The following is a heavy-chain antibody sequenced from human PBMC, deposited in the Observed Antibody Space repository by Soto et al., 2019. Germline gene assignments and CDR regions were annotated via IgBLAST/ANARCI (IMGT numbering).Heavy chain of an antibody. J-gene: IGHJ3*02. V-gene: IGHV1-46*01. CDR1: GYTFTSYY. Sequence: ASVKVSCKASGYTFTSYYMHWVRQAPGQGLEWMGIINPSGGSTSYAQKFQGRVTMTRDTSTSTVYMELSSLRSEDTAVYYCARDLSFTMIVVAPRAFDIWGQGTMVTVSS. CDR2: INPSGGST. D-gene: IGHD3-22*01. CDR3: ARDLSFTMIVVAPRAFDI.